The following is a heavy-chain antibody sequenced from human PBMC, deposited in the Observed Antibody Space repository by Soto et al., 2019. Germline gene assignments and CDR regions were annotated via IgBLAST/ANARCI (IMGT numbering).Heavy chain of an antibody. J-gene: IGHJ6*02. D-gene: IGHD6-19*01. CDR1: GFTFSSYG. V-gene: IGHV3-33*01. Sequence: GGSLRLSCAASGFTFSSYGMHWVRQAPGKGLEWVAVIWYDGSNKYYADSVKGRFTISRDNSKNTLYLQMNSLRAEDTAVYYCARVRGLALREGIAVASYGMDVWGQGTTVTVSS. CDR2: IWYDGSNK. CDR3: ARVRGLALREGIAVASYGMDV.